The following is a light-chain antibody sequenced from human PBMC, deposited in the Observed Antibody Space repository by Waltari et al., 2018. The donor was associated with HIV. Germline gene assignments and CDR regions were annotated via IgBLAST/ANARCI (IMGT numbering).Light chain of an antibody. Sequence: QSALTQPASVSGSPGQSISISCSGTRSAVGASDYVAGYHPHPGEAPTLILYEVQKRPSGISNRFSGSKSGNTASLTISGLQVEDEAHYYCSSYSASGTLVLFGGGTRLTVL. CDR3: SSYSASGTLVL. CDR2: EVQ. J-gene: IGLJ2*01. CDR1: RSAVGASDY. V-gene: IGLV2-14*01.